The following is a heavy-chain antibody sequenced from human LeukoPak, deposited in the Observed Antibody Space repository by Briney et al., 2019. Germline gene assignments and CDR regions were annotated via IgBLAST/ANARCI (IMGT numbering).Heavy chain of an antibody. J-gene: IGHJ4*02. V-gene: IGHV3-11*01. Sequence: PGGSLRLSCAASGFTFSDYYMSWIRQAPGKGLEWVSYISSSGSTIYYADSVKGRFTISRDNAKNSLYLQMNSLRAEDTAVYYCARDQVEYHYDSPPDYWGQGTLVTVSS. CDR1: GFTFSDYY. D-gene: IGHD3-22*01. CDR3: ARDQVEYHYDSPPDY. CDR2: ISSSGSTI.